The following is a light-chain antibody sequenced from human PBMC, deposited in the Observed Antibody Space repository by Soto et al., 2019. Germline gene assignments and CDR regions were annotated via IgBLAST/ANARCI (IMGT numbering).Light chain of an antibody. V-gene: IGKV3-15*01. CDR3: QQGHNWPLT. CDR2: GAS. J-gene: IGKJ2*01. CDR1: QSINSE. Sequence: EIGMTQSPATRSLSPGERAALSCRASQSINSELAWYQQKPGQPPRLLIYGASTRATGVPARFTGSESGSECTLTISGLQSEDFAVYYCQQGHNWPLTFGQGTRLEI.